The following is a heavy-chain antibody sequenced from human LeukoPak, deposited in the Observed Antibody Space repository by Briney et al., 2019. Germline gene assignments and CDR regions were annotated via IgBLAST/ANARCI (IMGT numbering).Heavy chain of an antibody. Sequence: PGESLKISCKGSGYSFTSYWISWVRQMPGKGLEWMGRIDSSDSYTNYSPSFQGHVTISADKSISTAYLQWSSLKASDTAMYYCARPNYYYDSSGYLFDYWGQGTLVTVSS. J-gene: IGHJ4*02. CDR1: GYSFTSYW. D-gene: IGHD3-22*01. V-gene: IGHV5-10-1*01. CDR2: IDSSDSYT. CDR3: ARPNYYYDSSGYLFDY.